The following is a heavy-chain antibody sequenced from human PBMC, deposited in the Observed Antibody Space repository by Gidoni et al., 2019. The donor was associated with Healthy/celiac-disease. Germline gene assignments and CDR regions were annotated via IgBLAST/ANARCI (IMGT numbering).Heavy chain of an antibody. CDR1: GFTFSSYG. Sequence: QVQLVESGGGVVQPGRSLRLSCAASGFTFSSYGMHWVRQAPGKGLEWVAVIGYDGSNKYYADSVKGRFTISRDNSKNTLYLQMNSLRAEDTAVYYCARELGYCSSTSCPYGMDVWGQGTTVTVSS. J-gene: IGHJ6*02. V-gene: IGHV3-33*01. CDR2: IGYDGSNK. CDR3: ARELGYCSSTSCPYGMDV. D-gene: IGHD2-2*01.